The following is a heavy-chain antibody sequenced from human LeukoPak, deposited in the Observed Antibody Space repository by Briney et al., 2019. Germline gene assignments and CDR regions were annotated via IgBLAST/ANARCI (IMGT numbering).Heavy chain of an antibody. D-gene: IGHD5/OR15-5a*01. J-gene: IGHJ6*03. Sequence: ASVKVSCEASGYTFSAYGINWVRLAPGQGLEWMASINPHKGDTVYAQKFQGRVTMTTDTSTSTAYVHLRSLRSDDTAIYYCARKKYGVNKKGMDVGGKGPTVPVS. V-gene: IGHV1-18*01. CDR2: INPHKGDT. CDR3: ARKKYGVNKKGMDV. CDR1: GYTFSAYG.